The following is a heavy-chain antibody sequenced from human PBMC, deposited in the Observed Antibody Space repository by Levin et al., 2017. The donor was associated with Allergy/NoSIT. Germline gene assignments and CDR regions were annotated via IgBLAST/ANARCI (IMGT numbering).Heavy chain of an antibody. Sequence: HPGGSLRLSCAASWFTFKDYAMHWVRQAPGKGLEWVSGISWNSDDIGYADSVKGRFTISRDNANNSLYLQMNSLRAEDTALYYCVKDFRDVSVRAFDAWGQGTMVTVSS. CDR2: ISWNSDDI. CDR3: VKDFRDVSVRAFDA. J-gene: IGHJ3*01. CDR1: WFTFKDYA. D-gene: IGHD3-3*01. V-gene: IGHV3-9*01.